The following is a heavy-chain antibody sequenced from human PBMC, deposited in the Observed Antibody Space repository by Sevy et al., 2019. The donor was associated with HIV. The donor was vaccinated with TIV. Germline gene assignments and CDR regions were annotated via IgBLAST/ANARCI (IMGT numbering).Heavy chain of an antibody. CDR3: ARLLSCGGDCXXXDX. CDR2: MSYVRDSE. D-gene: IGHD2-21*02. Sequence: GGSLRLSCAASGFTFTDYAVHWVRQAPGKGLEWVALMSYVRDSEKYADSVKGRFTISRDNTKNTLYLQMNSLRAEDXAVYYCARLLSCGGDCXXXDXWGQGTLVTVSS. CDR1: GFTFTDYA. J-gene: IGHJ4*02. V-gene: IGHV3-30*04.